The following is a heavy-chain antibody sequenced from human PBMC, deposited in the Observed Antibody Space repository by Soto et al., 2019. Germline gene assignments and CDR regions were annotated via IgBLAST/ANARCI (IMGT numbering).Heavy chain of an antibody. V-gene: IGHV2-70*01. Sequence: SGPTLVNPTQTLTLTCTFSGFSLSTSGLCVSWIRQPPGKALEWLALIDWDDDKYYSTSLKTRLTISKDTSKNQVVLTMTNMDPVDTATYYCARVRDYYDSSGYFDYWGQRTLVTV. CDR1: GFSLSTSGLC. J-gene: IGHJ4*02. CDR3: ARVRDYYDSSGYFDY. CDR2: IDWDDDK. D-gene: IGHD3-22*01.